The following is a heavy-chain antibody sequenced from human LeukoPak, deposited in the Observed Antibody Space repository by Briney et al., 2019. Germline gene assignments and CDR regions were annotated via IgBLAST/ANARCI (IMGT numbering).Heavy chain of an antibody. CDR1: GYTFTVYY. V-gene: IGHV1-2*04. J-gene: IGHJ3*02. CDR3: ARERMSIAAAGTQYDAFDI. D-gene: IGHD6-13*01. Sequence: ASVNVSCKSSGYTFTVYYMHWVRQAPGQGLEWMGWINPNCGGTNYAQKFEGWVTLTRDTSISTDYMKLSRLRDDDAAEYYCARERMSIAAAGTQYDAFDIWGQGTMVTVSS. CDR2: INPNCGGT.